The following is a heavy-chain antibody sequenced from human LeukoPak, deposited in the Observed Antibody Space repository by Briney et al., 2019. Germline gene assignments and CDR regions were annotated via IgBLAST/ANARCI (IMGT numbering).Heavy chain of an antibody. CDR3: ARDPGAITPYMDV. Sequence: GASVKVSCKASGYSFIGHYIHWVRQAPGQGLEWMGWINPNSGGTDYAQKFQGRVTMTRDTSIYTAYMELSRLTYDDTAVYYCARDPGAITPYMDVWGKGTTVTISS. CDR1: GYSFIGHY. V-gene: IGHV1-2*02. J-gene: IGHJ6*03. CDR2: INPNSGGT. D-gene: IGHD2-15*01.